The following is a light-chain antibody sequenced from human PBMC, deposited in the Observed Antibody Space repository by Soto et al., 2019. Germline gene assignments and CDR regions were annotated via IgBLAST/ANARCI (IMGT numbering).Light chain of an antibody. CDR2: EVS. Sequence: QSALTQPASVSGSPGQSITISCTGTSSDVGGYKYVSWYQQHPGKTPKLIIYEVSNRPSGVSNRFSGSKSGNTASLTISGLQAEDEADYYCTSYTSSATGVFGGGTKLPVL. CDR3: TSYTSSATGV. CDR1: SSDVGGYKY. V-gene: IGLV2-14*01. J-gene: IGLJ2*01.